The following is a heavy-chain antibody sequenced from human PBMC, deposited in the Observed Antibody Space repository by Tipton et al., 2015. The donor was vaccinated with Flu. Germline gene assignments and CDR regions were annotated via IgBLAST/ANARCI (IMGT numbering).Heavy chain of an antibody. CDR2: IYPGDSDT. CDR1: GYSFTSYW. V-gene: IGHV5-51*03. D-gene: IGHD1-26*01. Sequence: QLVQSGAEVKKPGESLKISCKGSGYSFTSYWIGWVRQMPGKGLEWMGIIYPGDSDTRYSPSFQGQVTISADKSISTAYLQWSSLKASDTAMYYCASALQVSLIQGAKLAYTMDVWGQGTTVTVSS. J-gene: IGHJ6*02. CDR3: ASALQVSLIQGAKLAYTMDV.